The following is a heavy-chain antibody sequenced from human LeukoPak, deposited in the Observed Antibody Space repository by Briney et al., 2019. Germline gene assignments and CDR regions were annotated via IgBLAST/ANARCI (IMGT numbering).Heavy chain of an antibody. CDR1: GYTFTGYY. CDR3: ARVMATSYYFDY. Sequence: ASVKVSCKASGYTFTGYYMHWVRQAPGQGLEWMGWISAYNGNTNYAQKLQGRVTMTTDTSTSTAYMEVRSLRSDDTAVYYCARVMATSYYFDYWGQGTLVTVSS. CDR2: ISAYNGNT. D-gene: IGHD5-24*01. J-gene: IGHJ4*02. V-gene: IGHV1-18*04.